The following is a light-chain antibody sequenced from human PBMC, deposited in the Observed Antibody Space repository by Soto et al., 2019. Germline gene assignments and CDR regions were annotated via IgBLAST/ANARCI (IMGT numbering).Light chain of an antibody. CDR2: GAS. CDR3: RQYGSSPSYT. V-gene: IGKV3-20*01. Sequence: IVLTQSPGTLSLSPGERATLSCRASQSLSSYLAWYQQKTGQAPRLLIYGASSRATGIPDRFSGSGSGTDFTLTTSRLESEDFAVYYCRQYGSSPSYTFGHGTKLEIK. J-gene: IGKJ2*01. CDR1: QSLSSY.